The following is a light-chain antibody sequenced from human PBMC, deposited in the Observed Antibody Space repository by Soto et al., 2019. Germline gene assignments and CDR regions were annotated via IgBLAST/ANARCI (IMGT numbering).Light chain of an antibody. CDR2: AAS. CDR1: QSAGNN. J-gene: IGKJ4*01. V-gene: IGKV3-15*01. CDR3: QQYGDWPLT. Sequence: EIVLPQSPATLSVSPGERDTLSCRASQSAGNNFAWYQQKPGQAPRLLIFAASTRATGVPARFSGSGSGTEFTLIISSLQSEDFGVCYCQQYGDWPLTVGGGAKVEIE.